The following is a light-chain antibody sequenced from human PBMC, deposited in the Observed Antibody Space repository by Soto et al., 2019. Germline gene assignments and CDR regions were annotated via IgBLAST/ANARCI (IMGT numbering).Light chain of an antibody. Sequence: EIVLTQSPGTLSLSPGERATLSCRASQSVSSRSLAWYQQKPGQAPRLLIYGASNRATGIPDRFSGSGSGTDFTLTISRLEREDFAMYYCQQFGTSRLTFGGGTKVEIK. CDR1: QSVSSRS. V-gene: IGKV3-20*01. J-gene: IGKJ4*01. CDR3: QQFGTSRLT. CDR2: GAS.